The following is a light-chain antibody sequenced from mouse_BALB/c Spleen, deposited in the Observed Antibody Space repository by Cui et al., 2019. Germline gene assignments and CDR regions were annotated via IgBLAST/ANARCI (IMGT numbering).Light chain of an antibody. CDR2: LTS. V-gene: IGKV4-68*01. CDR1: SSVSY. J-gene: IGKJ5*01. Sequence: IVLTQSPALMSASPGEKGTMTCSASSSVSYMYWYQQKPRSSPKPWIYLTSNLASGVPARFSGSGSGTSYSLTISSMEAEDAATYYCQQWSSNPLTFGAGTKLELK. CDR3: QQWSSNPLT.